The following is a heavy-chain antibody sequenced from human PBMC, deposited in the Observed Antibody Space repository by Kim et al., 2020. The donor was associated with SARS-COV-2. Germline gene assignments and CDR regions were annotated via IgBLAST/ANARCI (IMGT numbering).Heavy chain of an antibody. D-gene: IGHD4-17*01. CDR3: ARVATVTDDAFDI. J-gene: IGHJ3*02. V-gene: IGHV4-31*02. Sequence: YNPSLKSRVTISVDTSKNQFSLKLSSVTAADTAVYYCARVATVTDDAFDIWGQGTMVTVSS.